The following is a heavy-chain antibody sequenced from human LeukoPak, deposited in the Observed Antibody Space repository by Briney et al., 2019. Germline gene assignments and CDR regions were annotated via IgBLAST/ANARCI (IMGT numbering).Heavy chain of an antibody. CDR2: IKQDGSEK. CDR3: ARLRLGYYFDY. J-gene: IGHJ4*02. V-gene: IGHV3-7*01. Sequence: GGSLRLSCAASGFPFSSYWMIWVRQAPGKGLEWVANIKQDGSEKYYVDSVKGRFTISRDNAKNSLYLQMNSLRAEDTAVYYCARLRLGYYFDYWGQGTLVTGSS. D-gene: IGHD3-16*01. CDR1: GFPFSSYW.